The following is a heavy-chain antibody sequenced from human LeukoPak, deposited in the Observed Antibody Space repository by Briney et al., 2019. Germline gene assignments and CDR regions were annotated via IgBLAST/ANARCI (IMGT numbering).Heavy chain of an antibody. CDR1: GGSITGYY. Sequence: SETLSLTCTVSGGSITGYYWSWVRQTPGKGLEWIGYFHLSGPTIHYPSLKRRVTISADMSRNQFSLRLSSVTAADTAVYYCARDSSGYGSSWYFDLWGRGTLVTVSS. CDR2: FHLSGPT. CDR3: ARDSSGYGSSWYFDL. V-gene: IGHV4-59*01. D-gene: IGHD6-19*01. J-gene: IGHJ2*01.